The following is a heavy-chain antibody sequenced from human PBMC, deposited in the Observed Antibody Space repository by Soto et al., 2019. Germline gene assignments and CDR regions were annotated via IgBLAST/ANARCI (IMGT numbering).Heavy chain of an antibody. J-gene: IGHJ4*02. CDR3: ARNRRGVSTERYDF. V-gene: IGHV5-10-1*01. Sequence: EVQLVQSGAEVKKPGESLRISCTGSGYSFTSYWITWVRQVPGKGLEWVGRIDPSDSYTNYSPSFRGHVTFSTDASIRTAYSQWTGLTASDSVIYYCARNRRGVSTERYDFWGQGTLVAVSS. CDR1: GYSFTSYW. D-gene: IGHD1-26*01. CDR2: IDPSDSYT.